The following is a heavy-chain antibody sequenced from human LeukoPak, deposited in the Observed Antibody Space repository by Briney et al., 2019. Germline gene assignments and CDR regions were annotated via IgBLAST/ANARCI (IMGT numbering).Heavy chain of an antibody. J-gene: IGHJ4*02. CDR1: GDSVSSNNVA. V-gene: IGHV6-1*01. Sequence: SQTLSLTCAISGDSVSSNNVAWNWIRRSPSRGLEWLGRTYYRSKWYNQYAVSVKGRVTVNPDTSKNQFSLQVNSVTPEDTAVYYCTREGSGLPGYFDYWGQGTLVTVSS. CDR3: TREGSGLPGYFDY. D-gene: IGHD3-10*01. CDR2: TYYRSKWYN.